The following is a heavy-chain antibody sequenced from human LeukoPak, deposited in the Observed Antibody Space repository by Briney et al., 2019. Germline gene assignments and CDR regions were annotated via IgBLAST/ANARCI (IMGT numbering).Heavy chain of an antibody. D-gene: IGHD1-1*01. Sequence: GGSLRLSCGASGFTFSNYSMNWVRQAPGEGPEWVSSISGSGAEIRYADSVKGRFTISRDNSQNTLYLRMNSLRVEDTAIYYCSKDLTTRSIGYFDYWGQGTLVTVSS. CDR1: GFTFSNYS. CDR3: SKDLTTRSIGYFDY. J-gene: IGHJ4*02. V-gene: IGHV3-23*01. CDR2: ISGSGAEI.